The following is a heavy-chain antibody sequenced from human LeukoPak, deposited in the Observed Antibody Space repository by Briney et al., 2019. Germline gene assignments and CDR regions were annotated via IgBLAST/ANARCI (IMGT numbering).Heavy chain of an antibody. CDR2: IYHSGSS. CDR1: GGSISSGGYY. Sequence: SGTLSLTCAVSGGSISSGGYYWSWIRQPPGKGLEWIGYIYHSGSSYYNPSLKSRVTISIDRSKNQFSLKLSSVTAADTAVYYCARARNYDFWSGYSNDYWGQGTLVTVSS. V-gene: IGHV4-30-2*01. CDR3: ARARNYDFWSGYSNDY. D-gene: IGHD3-3*01. J-gene: IGHJ4*02.